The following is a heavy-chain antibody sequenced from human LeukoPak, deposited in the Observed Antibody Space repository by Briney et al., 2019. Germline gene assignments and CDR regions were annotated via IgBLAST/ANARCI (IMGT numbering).Heavy chain of an antibody. CDR2: IKSKSDGGTR. D-gene: IGHD4-17*01. Sequence: PGGSLRLSCAASGFTSSNAWMSWVRQAPGKGLEWVGRIKSKSDGGTRDYAAPVKGRFTISRDDSKHTLYLQMNSLKTEDKAVYYCTTGDYGDYGLPFGYWGQGTLVTVSS. CDR1: GFTSSNAW. V-gene: IGHV3-15*01. CDR3: TTGDYGDYGLPFGY. J-gene: IGHJ4*02.